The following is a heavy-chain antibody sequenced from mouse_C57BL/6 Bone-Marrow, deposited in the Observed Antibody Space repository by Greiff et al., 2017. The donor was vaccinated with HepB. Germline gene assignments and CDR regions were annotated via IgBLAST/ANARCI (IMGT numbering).Heavy chain of an antibody. CDR3: ARDAYYGSSEAY. J-gene: IGHJ3*01. Sequence: LVESGAELARPGASVKLSCKASGYTFTSYGISWVKQRTGQGLEWIGEIYPRSGNTYYNEKFKGKATLTADKSSSTAYMELRSLTSEDSAVYVCARDAYYGSSEAYWGQGTLVTVSA. D-gene: IGHD1-1*01. CDR1: GYTFTSYG. CDR2: IYPRSGNT. V-gene: IGHV1-81*01.